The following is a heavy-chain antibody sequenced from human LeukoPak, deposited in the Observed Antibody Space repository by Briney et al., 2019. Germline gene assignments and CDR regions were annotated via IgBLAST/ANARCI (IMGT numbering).Heavy chain of an antibody. V-gene: IGHV1-2*02. J-gene: IGHJ5*02. CDR3: ARDKEEELTRFGDSGYPGSGWFDP. CDR2: INPNSGGT. CDR1: GYTFTDYF. Sequence: ASVKVSRKASGYTFTDYFMHWVRQAPGQGLEWMGWINPNSGGTNYAQKFQGRVTMTRDTSISTAYMELSRLRSDDTAVYYCARDKEEELTRFGDSGYPGSGWFDPWGQGTLVTVSS. D-gene: IGHD3-22*01.